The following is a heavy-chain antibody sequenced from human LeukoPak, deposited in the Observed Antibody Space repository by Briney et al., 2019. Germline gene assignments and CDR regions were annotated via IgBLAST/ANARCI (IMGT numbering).Heavy chain of an antibody. CDR1: GGSFSGYY. D-gene: IGHD3-10*02. V-gene: IGHV4-34*01. J-gene: IGHJ3*02. CDR2: INHSGST. CDR3: AKALGSGSYFIGDAFDI. Sequence: PSETLSLTCAVYGGSFSGYYWSWIRQPPGKGLEWIGEINHSGSTNYNPSLKSRVTISVDTSKNQFSLKLSSVTAADTAVYYCAKALGSGSYFIGDAFDIWGQGTMVTVSS.